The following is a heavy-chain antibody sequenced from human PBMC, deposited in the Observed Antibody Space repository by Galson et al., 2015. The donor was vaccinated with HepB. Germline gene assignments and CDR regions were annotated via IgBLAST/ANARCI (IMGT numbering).Heavy chain of an antibody. CDR3: ARETGAGSGYLDAFDI. CDR2: ISSSSSTI. J-gene: IGHJ3*02. D-gene: IGHD3-3*01. V-gene: IGHV3-48*01. Sequence: SLRLSCAASGFTFSSYSMNWVRQAPGKGLEWVSYISSSSSTIYYADSVKGRFTISRDNAKNSLCLQMNSLRAEDTAVYYCARETGAGSGYLDAFDIWGQGTMVTVSS. CDR1: GFTFSSYS.